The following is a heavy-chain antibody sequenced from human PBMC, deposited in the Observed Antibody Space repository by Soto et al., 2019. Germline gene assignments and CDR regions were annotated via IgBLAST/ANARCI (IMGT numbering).Heavy chain of an antibody. CDR2: IKSKTNGGTT. CDR1: GFTFTSAW. CDR3: LCGGDRAGSFFYYGLDV. Sequence: GGSLRLSCAASGFTFTSAWMNWVRQAPGKGLEWVGRIKSKTNGGTTDYAAPVKGRFTISRDDSKNTLYLQMNSLKIEDTGVYYFLCGGDRAGSFFYYGLDVWGQGTTVTVSS. D-gene: IGHD2-21*02. V-gene: IGHV3-15*07. J-gene: IGHJ6*02.